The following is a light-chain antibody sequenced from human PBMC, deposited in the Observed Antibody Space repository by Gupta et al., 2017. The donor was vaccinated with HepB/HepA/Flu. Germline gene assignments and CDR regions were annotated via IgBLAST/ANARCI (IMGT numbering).Light chain of an antibody. Sequence: SSALTQPPSVSVSLGQLARITGSGEALPKKYAYWYQQKPGQFPVLVIYKDSESTAAIPGRFSASSSGTIVTVTISGAKEEDAADYYCLSAASSGTYVFGTGTKVTVL. CDR1: ALPKKY. J-gene: IGLJ1*01. CDR3: LSAASSGTYV. CDR2: KDS. V-gene: IGLV3-16*01.